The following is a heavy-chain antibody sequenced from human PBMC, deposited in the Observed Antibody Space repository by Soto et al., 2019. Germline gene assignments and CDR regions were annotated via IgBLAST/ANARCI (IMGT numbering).Heavy chain of an antibody. Sequence: AASVKVSCKASGYTFTSYGISWLRQAPGQGLEWMGWISAYNGNTNYAQKLQGKVTMTTDTSTSTAYMELRSLRSDDTAVYYCARVGIVVVPARVGTKWFDPWGQGTLVTVSS. CDR2: ISAYNGNT. D-gene: IGHD2-2*03. V-gene: IGHV1-18*04. J-gene: IGHJ5*02. CDR3: ARVGIVVVPARVGTKWFDP. CDR1: GYTFTSYG.